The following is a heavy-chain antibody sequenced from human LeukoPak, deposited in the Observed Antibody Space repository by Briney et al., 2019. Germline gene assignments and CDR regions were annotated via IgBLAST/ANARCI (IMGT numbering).Heavy chain of an antibody. Sequence: GASVKVSCKASGYTFTGYYMHWVRQAPGQGLEWMGWINPNSGGTNYAQKFQGRVTMTRDTSISTAYMELSRLRPDDTAVYYCARWGGTGFSFVDPWGQGALVTVSS. CDR2: INPNSGGT. CDR1: GYTFTGYY. CDR3: ARWGGTGFSFVDP. J-gene: IGHJ5*02. V-gene: IGHV1-2*02. D-gene: IGHD2-15*01.